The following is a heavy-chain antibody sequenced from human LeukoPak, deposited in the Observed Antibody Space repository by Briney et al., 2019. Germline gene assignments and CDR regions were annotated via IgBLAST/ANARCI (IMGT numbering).Heavy chain of an antibody. CDR1: GGSISSYY. J-gene: IGHJ4*02. V-gene: IGHV4-59*08. D-gene: IGHD3-22*01. CDR2: IYYSGST. CDR3: ARHFPYYYDSSGVDY. Sequence: PSETLSLTCTVSGGSISSYYWSWIRQPPGKGLEWIGYIYYSGSTNYNPSLKSRVTISVDTSKNQFSLKLSSVTAADTAVYYCARHFPYYYDSSGVDYWGQGTLVTVSS.